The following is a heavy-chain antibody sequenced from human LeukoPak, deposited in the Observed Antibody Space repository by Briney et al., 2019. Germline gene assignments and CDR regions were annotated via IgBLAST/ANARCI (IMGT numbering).Heavy chain of an antibody. CDR2: ISYDGSNK. CDR3: AKDATAVPGTVYMDV. V-gene: IGHV3-30*04. J-gene: IGHJ6*03. CDR1: GFTFSSYA. D-gene: IGHD6-13*01. Sequence: GGSLRLSCPASGFTFSSYAMHWVRQAPGKGLEWVAVISYDGSNKYYADSVKGRFTISRDNAKNSVYLQMTSLRAEDTALYYCAKDATAVPGTVYMDVWGKGTTVTISS.